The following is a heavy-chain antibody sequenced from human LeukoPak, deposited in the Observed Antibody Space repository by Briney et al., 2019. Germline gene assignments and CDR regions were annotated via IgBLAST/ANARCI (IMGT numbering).Heavy chain of an antibody. CDR1: GFTFSSYW. D-gene: IGHD5-12*01. CDR3: ARDQGSGYDFYYYYYMDV. V-gene: IGHV3-7*01. J-gene: IGHJ6*03. CDR2: IKQDGSEK. Sequence: PGGSLRLSCAASGFTFSSYWMSWVRQAPGKGLEWVANIKQDGSEKYYVDSAKGRFTISRDSAKNSLYLQMNSLRAEDTAVYYCARDQGSGYDFYYYYYMDVWGKGTTVTISS.